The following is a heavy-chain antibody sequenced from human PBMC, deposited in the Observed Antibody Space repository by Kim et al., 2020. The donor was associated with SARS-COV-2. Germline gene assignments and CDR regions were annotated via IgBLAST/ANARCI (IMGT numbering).Heavy chain of an antibody. Sequence: SVKVSCKASGGTFSSYAISWVRQAPGQGLEWMGGIIPIFGTVNYAQKFQGRVTITADESTSTAYMELSSLRSEDTAVYYCARGGSTITIFGVVIPDGMDVWGQGTTVTVSS. V-gene: IGHV1-69*13. CDR2: IIPIFGTV. J-gene: IGHJ6*02. CDR1: GGTFSSYA. D-gene: IGHD3-3*01. CDR3: ARGGSTITIFGVVIPDGMDV.